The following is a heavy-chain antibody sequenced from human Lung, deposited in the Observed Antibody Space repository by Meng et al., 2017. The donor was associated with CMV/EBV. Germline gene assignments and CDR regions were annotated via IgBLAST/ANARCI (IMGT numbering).Heavy chain of an antibody. D-gene: IGHD3-10*01. V-gene: IGHV4-31*02. CDR1: GGSISSGGDY. CDR2: IHSSGST. J-gene: IGHJ5*02. Sequence: QWPWQESGQGLVKPAQTLSLTWNVSGGSISSGGDYWSWIRQHQGKGLEWIGYIHSSGSTYYHPYLRSRLTISVDPSKNQFSLKLSSVTAADTAVYYCARASYGSGSPLGESWFDPWGQGTLVTVSS. CDR3: ARASYGSGSPLGESWFDP.